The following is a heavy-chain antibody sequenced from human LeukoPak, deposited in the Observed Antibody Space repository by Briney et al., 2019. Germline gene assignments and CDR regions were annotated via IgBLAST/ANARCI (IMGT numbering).Heavy chain of an antibody. D-gene: IGHD2-8*01. Sequence: SETLSLTCTVSGGSISSYYWSWIRQPPGKGLEWIGYIYYSGSTNYNPSLKSRVTISVDTSKNQFSLKLSSVTAADTAVYYCARGGSGTNGDFDYWGQGTLVTVSS. CDR3: ARGGSGTNGDFDY. J-gene: IGHJ4*02. V-gene: IGHV4-59*01. CDR2: IYYSGST. CDR1: GGSISSYY.